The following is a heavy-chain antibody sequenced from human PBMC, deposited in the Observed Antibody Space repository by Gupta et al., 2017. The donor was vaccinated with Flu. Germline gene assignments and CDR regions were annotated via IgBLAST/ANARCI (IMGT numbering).Heavy chain of an antibody. CDR1: GGSFSGYY. CDR2: INHSGST. V-gene: IGHV4-34*01. J-gene: IGHJ6*02. Sequence: QVQLQQWGAGLLKPSETLSLTCAVYGGSFSGYYWSWIRQPPGKGLEWIGEINHSGSTNYHPALKSRVTISVDTSKSQFCLKLRSVTAADTAVYYCAIADTAITYGMDVCGQGTPVTVSS. CDR3: AIADTAITYGMDV. D-gene: IGHD5-18*01.